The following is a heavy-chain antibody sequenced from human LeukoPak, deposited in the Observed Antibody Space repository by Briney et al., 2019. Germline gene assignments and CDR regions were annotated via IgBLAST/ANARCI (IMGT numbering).Heavy chain of an antibody. V-gene: IGHV3-7*01. D-gene: IGHD1-26*01. CDR1: VFTLSSYW. Sequence: GGSLRLSCAASVFTLSSYWMSWVRQAPGKGLEWVANIKQDGSLKQYVGSVKGRFIISRDNAKNSLYLQMNSLRAEDTAMYYCARDATAHWEYWGQGTLVTVSP. CDR2: IKQDGSLK. CDR3: ARDATAHWEY. J-gene: IGHJ4*02.